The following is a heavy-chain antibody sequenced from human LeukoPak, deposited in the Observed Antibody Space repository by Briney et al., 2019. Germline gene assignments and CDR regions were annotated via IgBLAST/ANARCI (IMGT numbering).Heavy chain of an antibody. CDR1: RFIFSNFA. CDR3: AKDASPYNAIGDYIDH. Sequence: GGSLRLSCAASRFIFSNFAMSWFRQAPGKGLEWVSSIGGNGSDTYYADSVKGRFTVSRENSGNTLYLHLNSLTVEDTAVYYCAKDASPYNAIGDYIDHWGQGTLVTVSS. J-gene: IGHJ4*02. V-gene: IGHV3-23*01. D-gene: IGHD3-10*01. CDR2: IGGNGSDT.